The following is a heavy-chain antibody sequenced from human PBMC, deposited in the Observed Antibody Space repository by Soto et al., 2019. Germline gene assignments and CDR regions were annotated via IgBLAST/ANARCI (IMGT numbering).Heavy chain of an antibody. J-gene: IGHJ4*02. CDR2: ISSSGSTV. Sequence: GGSLGLSCVSSGFTFSSSEMNVVLLAPVKVLEWVSYISSSGSTVYHADSVEGRLTISRDNAKNSLFLQMNSLRAEDTALYYCAREGSYDTMDYWGLGTLVTVSS. CDR3: AREGSYDTMDY. D-gene: IGHD3-22*01. V-gene: IGHV3-48*03. CDR1: GFTFSSSE.